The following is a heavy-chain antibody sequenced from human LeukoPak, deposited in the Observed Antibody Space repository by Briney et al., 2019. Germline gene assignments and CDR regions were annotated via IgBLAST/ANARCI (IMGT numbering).Heavy chain of an antibody. CDR3: AKDRSESYFYFDF. V-gene: IGHV3-30*18. CDR2: ISYDGSNK. D-gene: IGHD1-26*01. Sequence: GGSLRLSCAASGFTFSSYGMHWVRQAPGKGLEWVAVISYDGSNKYYADSMKGRFTISRDNSKNTLYLQMNSLRAEDTAVYYCAKDRSESYFYFDFWGQGTQVTVSS. CDR1: GFTFSSYG. J-gene: IGHJ4*02.